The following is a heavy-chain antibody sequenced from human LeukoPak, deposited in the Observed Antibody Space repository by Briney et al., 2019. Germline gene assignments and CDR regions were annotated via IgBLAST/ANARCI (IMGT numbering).Heavy chain of an antibody. CDR2: ITPIFGTA. CDR1: GGTFSRYA. D-gene: IGHD3-22*01. J-gene: IGHJ4*02. CDR3: ARDHVYYYDSSGLVY. V-gene: IGHV1-69*05. Sequence: GSSVKVSCKASGGTFSRYAISWVRQAPGQGLEWMGGITPIFGTANYAQKFQGRVTITTDESTSTAYMELSSLRSEDTAVYYCARDHVYYYDSSGLVYWGQGTLVTVSS.